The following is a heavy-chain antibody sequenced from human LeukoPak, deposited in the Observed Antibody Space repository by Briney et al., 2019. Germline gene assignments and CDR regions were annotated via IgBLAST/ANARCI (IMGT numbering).Heavy chain of an antibody. D-gene: IGHD2-2*01. V-gene: IGHV4-39*01. CDR2: IYYSGST. Sequence: KPSENLSLTCTVSGGSISSSSYYWGWIRQPPGKGLEWIGSIYYSGSTYYNPSLKSRVTISVDTSKNQFSLKLSSVTAADTAVYYCATPAARGTYFDYWGQGTLVTVSS. CDR3: ATPAARGTYFDY. CDR1: GGSISSSSYY. J-gene: IGHJ4*02.